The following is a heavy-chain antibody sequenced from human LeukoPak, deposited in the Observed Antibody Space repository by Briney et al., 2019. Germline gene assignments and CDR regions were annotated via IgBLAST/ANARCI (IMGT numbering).Heavy chain of an antibody. Sequence: SETLSLTCAVYGGSFSGYYWSWIRQPAGQGLEWIGEMNHSGSTNYNPSLKSRVTISVDTSKNQFSLRLSSVTAADTAVYYCAQLRGYFELWGRGTLVTVSS. CDR1: GGSFSGYY. CDR2: MNHSGST. D-gene: IGHD5-24*01. V-gene: IGHV4-34*01. J-gene: IGHJ2*01. CDR3: AQLRGYFEL.